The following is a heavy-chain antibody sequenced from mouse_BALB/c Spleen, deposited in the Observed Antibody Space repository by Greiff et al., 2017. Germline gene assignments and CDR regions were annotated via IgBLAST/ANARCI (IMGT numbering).Heavy chain of an antibody. D-gene: IGHD3-2*01. Sequence: EVQRVESGGGLVKPGGSLKLSCAASGFTFSSYTMSWVRQTPEKRLEWVAYISNGGGSTYYPDTVKGRFTISRDNAKNTLYLQMSSLKSEDTAMYYCARPRQLGFAYWGQGTLVTVSA. V-gene: IGHV5-12-2*01. CDR3: ARPRQLGFAY. CDR2: ISNGGGST. J-gene: IGHJ3*01. CDR1: GFTFSSYT.